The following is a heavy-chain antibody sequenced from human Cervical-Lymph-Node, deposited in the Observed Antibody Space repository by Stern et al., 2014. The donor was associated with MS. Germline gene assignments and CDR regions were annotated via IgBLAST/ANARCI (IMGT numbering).Heavy chain of an antibody. V-gene: IGHV4-31*03. J-gene: IGHJ4*02. CDR2: ISHSGVT. Sequence: QVQLQESGPGLVKPSQTLSLTCTVSGASIKTIGYFWSWVRQPPGKGLEWIGFISHSGVTFYHETLKSRVTLSQDTSANQFSLRLTSVTAADTALYFCMRGDYWGRGILVAVSS. CDR1: GASIKTIGYF. CDR3: MRGDY.